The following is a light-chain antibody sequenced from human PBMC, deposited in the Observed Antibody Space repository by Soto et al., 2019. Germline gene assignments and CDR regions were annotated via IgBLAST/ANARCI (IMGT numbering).Light chain of an antibody. J-gene: IGKJ1*01. CDR3: MQALQTPT. CDR1: QSLLHSNGYNY. CDR2: LGS. V-gene: IGKV2-28*01. Sequence: DIVMTQSPLSLPVTPGEPASISCRSSQSLLHSNGYNYLDWYLQKPGQSPQLLIYLGSNRASGVPDRFSGSGLGTDVTLKISRVEAEDVGVYYCMQALQTPTFGQGTKVEIK.